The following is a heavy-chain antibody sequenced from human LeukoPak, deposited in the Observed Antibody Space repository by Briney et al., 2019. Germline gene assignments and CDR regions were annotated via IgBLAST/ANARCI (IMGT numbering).Heavy chain of an antibody. D-gene: IGHD2-15*01. V-gene: IGHV3-21*01. CDR1: GFTSSSYS. J-gene: IGHJ4*02. Sequence: PGGSLRLSCAASGFTSSSYSMNWVRQAPGKGLEWVSSISSSSSYIYYADSVKGRFTISRDNAKNSLYLQMNSLRAEDTAVYYCALSAQLLPQYYFDYWGQGTLVTVSS. CDR3: ALSAQLLPQYYFDY. CDR2: ISSSSSYI.